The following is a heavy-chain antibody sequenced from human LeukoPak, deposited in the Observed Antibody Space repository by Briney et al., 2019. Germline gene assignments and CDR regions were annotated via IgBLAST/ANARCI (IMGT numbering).Heavy chain of an antibody. CDR3: ASPKVLRYFDRTHHFDY. Sequence: ASVKVSCKASGGAFSSYAISWVRQAPGQGLEWMGGIIPIFGTANYAQKFQGRVTITADESTSTAYMELSSLRSEDTAVYYCASPKVLRYFDRTHHFDYWGQGTLVTVSS. CDR1: GGAFSSYA. V-gene: IGHV1-69*13. J-gene: IGHJ4*02. CDR2: IIPIFGTA. D-gene: IGHD3-9*01.